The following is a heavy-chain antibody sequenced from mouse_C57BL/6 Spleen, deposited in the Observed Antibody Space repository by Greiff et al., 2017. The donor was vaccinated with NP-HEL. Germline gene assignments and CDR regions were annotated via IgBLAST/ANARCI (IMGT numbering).Heavy chain of an antibody. Sequence: EVKLVESGGDLVKPGGSLKLSCAASGFTFSSYGMSWVRQTPDKRLEWVATISSGGSYTYYPDSVKGRFTISRDNAKNTLYLQMSSLKAEDTAMYYCARQCPNAMDYWGQGTSVTVSS. V-gene: IGHV5-6*01. CDR1: GFTFSSYG. CDR2: ISSGGSYT. J-gene: IGHJ4*01. CDR3: ARQCPNAMDY.